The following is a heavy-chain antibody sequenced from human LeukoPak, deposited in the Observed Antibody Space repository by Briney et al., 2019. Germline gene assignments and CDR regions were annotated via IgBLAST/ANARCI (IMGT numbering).Heavy chain of an antibody. CDR1: GYTFTGYY. J-gene: IGHJ3*02. CDR2: INPNSGGT. CDR3: ARAARSTGNAFDI. Sequence: ASVKVSCKASGYTFTGYYMHWVRQAPGQGLEWMGWINPNSGGTNYAQKFQGRVTMTRDTSIRTAYMELSRLRSDDTAVYYCARAARSTGNAFDIWGQGTMVTVSS. V-gene: IGHV1-2*02. D-gene: IGHD1-1*01.